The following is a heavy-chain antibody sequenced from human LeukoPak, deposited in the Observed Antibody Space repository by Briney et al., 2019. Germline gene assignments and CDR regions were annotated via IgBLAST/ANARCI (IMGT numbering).Heavy chain of an antibody. J-gene: IGHJ3*02. CDR3: ARDFNPGYSSFHAFDI. D-gene: IGHD6-13*01. Sequence: GGSLRLSCAASGFTFSSYAMHWVRQAPGKGLEWVAVISYDGSNKYYADSVKGRFTISRDNSKNTLYLQMNSLRAEDTAVYYCARDFNPGYSSFHAFDIWGQGTMVTVSS. CDR2: ISYDGSNK. CDR1: GFTFSSYA. V-gene: IGHV3-30-3*01.